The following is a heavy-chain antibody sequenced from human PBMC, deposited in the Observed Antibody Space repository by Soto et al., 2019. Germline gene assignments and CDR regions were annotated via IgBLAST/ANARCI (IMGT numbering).Heavy chain of an antibody. J-gene: IGHJ4*02. CDR3: ARGFKSVPFDY. CDR2: ISGHNGVT. V-gene: IGHV1-18*01. Sequence: QVQLLQSGAEVKKPGASVTISCKASGYTFSSYGIGWVRQAPGERLEWVGWISGHNGVTYLSQKFQDRVSMMTESSTSTVYMDMWSLRSDDTAVYYCARGFKSVPFDYWGQGTLVTVSS. CDR1: GYTFSSYG. D-gene: IGHD3-3*01.